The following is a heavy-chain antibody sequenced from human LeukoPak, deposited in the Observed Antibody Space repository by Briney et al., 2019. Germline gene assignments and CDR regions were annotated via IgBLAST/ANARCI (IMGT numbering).Heavy chain of an antibody. CDR1: GFTFSSYS. CDR2: ISSSSSYI. J-gene: IGHJ3*02. Sequence: GGSLRLSCAASGFTFSSYSMNWVRQAPGKGLEWVSSISSSSSYIYYADSVKGRFTISRDNAKNSLYLQMNSLRAEDTAVYYCARTPPYCGGDCFNDAFDIWGRGTMVTVSS. V-gene: IGHV3-21*01. D-gene: IGHD2-21*02. CDR3: ARTPPYCGGDCFNDAFDI.